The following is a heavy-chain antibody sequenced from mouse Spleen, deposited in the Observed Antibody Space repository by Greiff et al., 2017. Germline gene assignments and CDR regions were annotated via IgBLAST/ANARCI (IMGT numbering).Heavy chain of an antibody. D-gene: IGHD2-4*01. CDR3: ARVHYDRGFDY. CDR1: GYTFTSYW. J-gene: IGHJ2*01. V-gene: IGHV1-59*01. CDR2: IDPSDSYT. Sequence: QVQLQQPGAELVRPGTSVKLSCKASGYTFTSYWMHWVKQRPGQGLEWIGVIDPSDSYTNYNQKFKGKATLTVDTSSSTAYMQLSSLTSEDSAVYYCARVHYDRGFDYWGQGTTLTVSS.